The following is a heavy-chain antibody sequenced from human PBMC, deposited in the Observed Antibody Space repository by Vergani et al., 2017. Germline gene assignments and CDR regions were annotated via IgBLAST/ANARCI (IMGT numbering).Heavy chain of an antibody. CDR2: INSDGSST. D-gene: IGHD2-21*02. J-gene: IGHJ4*03. CDR3: AKGKFSDVVTAIFDY. CDR1: GFTFSSYW. Sequence: EVQLVESGGGLVQPGGSLRLSCAASGFTFSSYWMHWVRQAPGKGLVWVSRINSDGSSTSYADSVKGRFTISRDNAKNTLYLQMNSLRAEDTAVYYCAKGKFSDVVTAIFDYWGQGTTVTVSS. V-gene: IGHV3-74*01.